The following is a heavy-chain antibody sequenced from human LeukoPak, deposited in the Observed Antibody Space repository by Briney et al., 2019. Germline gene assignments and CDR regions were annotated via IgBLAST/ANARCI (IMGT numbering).Heavy chain of an antibody. D-gene: IGHD2-2*02. CDR3: ARALGYCSSTSCYISAYFDY. J-gene: IGHJ4*02. CDR1: GFTFSSYW. CDR2: IKQDGSEK. V-gene: IGHV3-7*04. Sequence: GGSLRLSCAASGFTFSSYWMSWVRQAPGKGLEWVANIKQDGSEKYYVDSVKGRFTISRDNAKNSLYPQMNSLRAEDTAVYYCARALGYCSSTSCYISAYFDYWGQGTLVTVSS.